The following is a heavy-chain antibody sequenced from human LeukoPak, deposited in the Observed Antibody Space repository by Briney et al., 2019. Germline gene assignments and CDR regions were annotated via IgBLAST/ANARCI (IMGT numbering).Heavy chain of an antibody. J-gene: IGHJ4*02. V-gene: IGHV3-21*01. CDR1: GFTFSSYS. Sequence: GGSLRLSCAASGFTFSSYSMNWVRQAPGKGLEWVSSISSSSSYIYYADSVKGRFTISRDNAKNSLYLQMNSLRAEDTAVYYCARVDRDIAADADYWGQGTLVTVSS. CDR3: ARVDRDIAADADY. CDR2: ISSSSSYI. D-gene: IGHD6-13*01.